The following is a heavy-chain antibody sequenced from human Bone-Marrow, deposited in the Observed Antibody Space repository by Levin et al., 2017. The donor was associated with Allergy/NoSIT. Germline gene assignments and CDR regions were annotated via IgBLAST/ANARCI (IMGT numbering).Heavy chain of an antibody. V-gene: IGHV4-59*08. Sequence: SQTLSLTCTVSGGSISNYYWNWIRPPPGKGLEWIGRIHYSGSTNYNPSLRSRVTISVDTSKNQFSLKLTSVTAADTAVYYCARRPVEARYTTSENWFDPWGQGTLVTVSS. CDR2: IHYSGST. J-gene: IGHJ5*02. CDR3: ARRPVEARYTTSENWFDP. CDR1: GGSISNYY. D-gene: IGHD2-2*02.